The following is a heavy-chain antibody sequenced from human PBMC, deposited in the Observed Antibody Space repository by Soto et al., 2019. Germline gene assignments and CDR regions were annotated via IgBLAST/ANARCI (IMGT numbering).Heavy chain of an antibody. CDR3: ATAVAGTSPHSDY. CDR2: ITPIFGTA. J-gene: IGHJ4*02. V-gene: IGHV1-69*12. D-gene: IGHD6-19*01. CDR1: GGTFSSYA. Sequence: QVQLVQSGAEVKKPGCSVKVSCKDSGGTFSSYAISWVREAPGQGLEWMGGITPIFGTANYAQKFQGRVTITADESTSTAYMELSSLRSEDTAVYYCATAVAGTSPHSDYWGQGTLVTVSS.